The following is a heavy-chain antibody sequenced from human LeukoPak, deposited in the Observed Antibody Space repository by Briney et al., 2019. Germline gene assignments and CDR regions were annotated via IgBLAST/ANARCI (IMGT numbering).Heavy chain of an antibody. D-gene: IGHD1-26*01. CDR1: GYSFTSYW. J-gene: IGHJ3*02. V-gene: IGHV5-51*01. CDR3: ARHDDGGSYVNAFDI. Sequence: GESLKISCKGSGYSFTSYWIGWVRQMPGKGLEWMGIIYPGDSDTRYSPSFQGQATISADKSISTAYLQWSSLKASDTAMYHCARHDDGGSYVNAFDIWGQGTMVTVSS. CDR2: IYPGDSDT.